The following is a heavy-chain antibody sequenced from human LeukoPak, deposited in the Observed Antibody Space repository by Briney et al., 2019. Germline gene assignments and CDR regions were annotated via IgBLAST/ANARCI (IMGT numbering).Heavy chain of an antibody. J-gene: IGHJ4*02. CDR2: ISSSSSPI. Sequence: PGGSLRLSCAASGFSFSSHDMNWVRQAPGKGLEWVSYISSSSSPIYYADSVKGRFTISRDNAKSSLYLQMDSLRAEDTAVYYCARQPTNTWGSGRYYFDYWGQGTLVTVSS. CDR1: GFSFSSHD. V-gene: IGHV3-48*04. D-gene: IGHD6-19*01. CDR3: ARQPTNTWGSGRYYFDY.